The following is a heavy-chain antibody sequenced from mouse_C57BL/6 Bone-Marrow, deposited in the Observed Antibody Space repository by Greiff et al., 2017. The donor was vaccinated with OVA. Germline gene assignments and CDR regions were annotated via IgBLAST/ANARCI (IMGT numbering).Heavy chain of an antibody. Sequence: EVKVVESEGGLVQPGSSMKLSCTASGFTFSDYYMAWVRQVPEKGLEWVANINYDGSSTYYLDTLKSRFIISRDNAKNILYLQMSSLKSEDTATYYCARGDYGSSFFAYWGQGTLVTVSA. CDR3: ARGDYGSSFFAY. D-gene: IGHD1-1*01. V-gene: IGHV5-16*01. CDR1: GFTFSDYY. CDR2: INYDGSST. J-gene: IGHJ3*01.